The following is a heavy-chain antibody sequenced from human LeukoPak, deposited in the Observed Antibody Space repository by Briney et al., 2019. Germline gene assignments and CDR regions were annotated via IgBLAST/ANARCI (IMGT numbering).Heavy chain of an antibody. D-gene: IGHD2-21*01. CDR1: GFTFSSYG. V-gene: IGHV3-30*03. Sequence: GGSLRLSCAASGFTFSSYGMHWVRQAPGKGLEWVAVISYDGSNKYYADSVKGRFTISRDNSKNTLYLQMNSLRAEDTDVYYCARDLAYCGGECYSGDAFDIWGQGTMVTVSS. J-gene: IGHJ3*02. CDR2: ISYDGSNK. CDR3: ARDLAYCGGECYSGDAFDI.